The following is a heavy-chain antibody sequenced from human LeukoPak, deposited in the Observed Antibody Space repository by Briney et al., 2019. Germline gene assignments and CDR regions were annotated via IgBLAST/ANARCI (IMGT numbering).Heavy chain of an antibody. J-gene: IGHJ4*02. CDR1: GGSISSGGYY. V-gene: IGHV4-31*03. D-gene: IGHD3-10*01. Sequence: SETLSLTCTVSGGSISSGGYYWGWIRQHPVKGPEWIGFIFYNGSTYYNPSFKSRLTLSVDTSKRRFSLRLSSVAAADTAVYYCAVGEQTYFDYWGQGILVAVSS. CDR2: IFYNGST. CDR3: AVGEQTYFDY.